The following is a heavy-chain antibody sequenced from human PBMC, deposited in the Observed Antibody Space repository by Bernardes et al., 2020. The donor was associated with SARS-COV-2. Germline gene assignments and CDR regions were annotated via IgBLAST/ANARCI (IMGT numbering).Heavy chain of an antibody. D-gene: IGHD3-3*01. Sequence: ASVKVSCMASGYTFTSYYLHWVRQAPGRGLEWMGIINPGDGTTDYSRKFRGRVIMTTDTSTRTIYLQLSSLTSEDTAIYYCASFSGVVKGPYDWYGIDVWGQGTTVTVSS. J-gene: IGHJ6*02. CDR1: GYTFTSYY. V-gene: IGHV1-46*01. CDR2: INPGDGTT. CDR3: ASFSGVVKGPYDWYGIDV.